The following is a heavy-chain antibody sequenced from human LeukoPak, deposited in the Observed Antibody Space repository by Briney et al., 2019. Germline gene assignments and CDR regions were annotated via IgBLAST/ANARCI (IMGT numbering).Heavy chain of an antibody. CDR2: IYYSGST. J-gene: IGHJ5*02. Sequence: KASETLSLTCTVSGGSISSGDYYWSWIRQPPGKGLEWIAYIYYSGSTYYNPSLKSRVTISVDTSKNQFSLKLSSVTAADTAVYYCARRGASMVRGAYWFDPWGQGTLVTVSS. D-gene: IGHD3-10*01. V-gene: IGHV4-30-4*08. CDR1: GGSISSGDYY. CDR3: ARRGASMVRGAYWFDP.